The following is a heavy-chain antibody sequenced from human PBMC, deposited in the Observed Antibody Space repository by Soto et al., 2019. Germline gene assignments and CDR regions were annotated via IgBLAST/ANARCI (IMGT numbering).Heavy chain of an antibody. CDR3: ARDESGDFAYFDY. J-gene: IGHJ4*02. V-gene: IGHV3-30-3*01. D-gene: IGHD2-21*02. CDR1: GFTFSSYA. CDR2: ISYDGSNK. Sequence: ESGGGVVQPGRSLRLSCAASGFTFSSYAMHWVRQAPGKGLEWVAVISYDGSNKYYADSVKGRFTISRDNSKNTLYLQMNSLRAEDTAVYYCARDESGDFAYFDYWGQGTLVTVSS.